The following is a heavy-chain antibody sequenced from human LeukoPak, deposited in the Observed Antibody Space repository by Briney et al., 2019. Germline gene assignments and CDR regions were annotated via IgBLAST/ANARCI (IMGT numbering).Heavy chain of an antibody. CDR3: ARDSRIAARRLSFFDY. D-gene: IGHD6-6*01. J-gene: IGHJ4*02. V-gene: IGHV1-46*01. Sequence: ASVKVSCKASGYTFTSYYMHWVRQAPGQGLEWMGIINPSGGSTSYAQKFQGRVTMTRDTSTSTVYMELSSLRSEDTAVYYCARDSRIAARRLSFFDYWGQGTLATVSS. CDR1: GYTFTSYY. CDR2: INPSGGST.